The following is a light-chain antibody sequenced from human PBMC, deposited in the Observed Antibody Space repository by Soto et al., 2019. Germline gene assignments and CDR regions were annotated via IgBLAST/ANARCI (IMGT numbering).Light chain of an antibody. CDR1: QSINNW. J-gene: IGKJ1*01. V-gene: IGKV1-5*03. CDR2: KSS. CDR3: QQYESFPRT. Sequence: DIQMTQSPSTLSASVGDRVTITCRASQSINNWLAWYKQKPGKAPKLFIFKSSTLEIGVPSRFSGSVSGTEFTLSISSLQPDYFATYFCQQYESFPRTFGQGTKVEIK.